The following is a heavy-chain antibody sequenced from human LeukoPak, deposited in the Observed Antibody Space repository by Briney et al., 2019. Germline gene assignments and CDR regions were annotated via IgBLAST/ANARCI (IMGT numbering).Heavy chain of an antibody. CDR3: AKQLGYCSDGSCYFPY. V-gene: IGHV3-23*01. CDR1: GFTFSSSA. D-gene: IGHD2-15*01. J-gene: IGHJ4*02. Sequence: GGSLRLSCAASGFTFSSSAMSWVRQVPGKGLEWVSAISNNGGYTYYADSVQGRFTISRDNSKGTLCLQMNSLRAEDTAVYYCAKQLGYCSDGSCYFPYWGQGTLVTVSS. CDR2: ISNNGGYT.